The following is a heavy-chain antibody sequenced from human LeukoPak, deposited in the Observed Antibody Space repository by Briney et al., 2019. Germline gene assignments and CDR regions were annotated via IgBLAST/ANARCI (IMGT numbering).Heavy chain of an antibody. CDR1: GGSISSFY. J-gene: IGHJ4*02. Sequence: PSETLSLTCTVSGGSISSFYWSWIQQPPGKGLEWIGYIHTSGDTSYNPSLKSRVTISVDSSKKQFSLKLGSVTAADTAVYYCATSPKVTYFDYWGQGTPVTVSS. CDR3: ATSPKVTYFDY. V-gene: IGHV4-4*09. CDR2: IHTSGDT.